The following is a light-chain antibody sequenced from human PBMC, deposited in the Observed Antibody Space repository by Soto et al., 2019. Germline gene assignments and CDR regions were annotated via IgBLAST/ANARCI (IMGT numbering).Light chain of an antibody. V-gene: IGKV3-15*01. Sequence: EIVMTQSPATLSVSPGERATLSCRASQSVGSNLAWYQQKPGQAPRLLIYGASTRTTGIPARFSGSGSGTEFTLTIISMQSEDFAIYFCQQYNNWPPDRTFGQGTKVEIK. J-gene: IGKJ1*01. CDR2: GAS. CDR3: QQYNNWPPDRT. CDR1: QSVGSN.